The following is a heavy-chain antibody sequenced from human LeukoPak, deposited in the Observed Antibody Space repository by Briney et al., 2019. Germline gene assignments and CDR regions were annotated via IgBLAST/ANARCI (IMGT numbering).Heavy chain of an antibody. CDR2: IIPIFRTA. CDR1: GGTFSSYA. J-gene: IGHJ4*02. Sequence: SVTVSCKASGGTFSSYAISWVRQAPGQGLEWMGGIIPIFRTANYAQKFQGRVTITADESTSTAYMELSSLRSEDTAVYYCARGPQDYYDSSGYYYFDYWGQGTLVTVSS. V-gene: IGHV1-69*13. D-gene: IGHD3-22*01. CDR3: ARGPQDYYDSSGYYYFDY.